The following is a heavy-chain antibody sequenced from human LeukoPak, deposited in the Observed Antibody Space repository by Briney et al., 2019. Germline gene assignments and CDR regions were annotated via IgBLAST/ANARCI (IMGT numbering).Heavy chain of an antibody. D-gene: IGHD3-16*02. Sequence: GGSLRLSCAASGFTFSSYAMSWVRQAPGKGLEWVSAISGSGGSTYYADSVKGRFTISRDNSKSTLYLQMNSLRAEDTAVYYCAKRPYDYVWGSYRYPAGYYFDYWGQGTLVTVSS. J-gene: IGHJ4*02. CDR3: AKRPYDYVWGSYRYPAGYYFDY. V-gene: IGHV3-23*01. CDR2: ISGSGGST. CDR1: GFTFSSYA.